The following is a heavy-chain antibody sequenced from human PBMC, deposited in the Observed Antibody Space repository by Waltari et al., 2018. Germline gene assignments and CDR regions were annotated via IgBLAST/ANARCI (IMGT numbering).Heavy chain of an antibody. D-gene: IGHD3-22*01. CDR2: IYHRGST. J-gene: IGHJ4*02. CDR3: ARDYYYDSSGYLFFDY. Sequence: QVKLQESGPGLVKPSETLSLTCTVPGYSISSGYYWGWIRQPPGKWLEWMGSIYHRGSTYYHPSLKSRVTISVDTSKYQFSLKLSSVTAADTAVYYCARDYYYDSSGYLFFDYWGQGTLVTVSS. CDR1: GYSISSGYY. V-gene: IGHV4-38-2*02.